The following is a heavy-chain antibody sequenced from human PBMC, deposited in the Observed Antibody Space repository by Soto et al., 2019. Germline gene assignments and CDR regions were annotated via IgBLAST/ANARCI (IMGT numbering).Heavy chain of an antibody. Sequence: GGSLRLSCAASGFTFSSYGMHWVRQAPGKGLEWVAVISYDGSNKYYADSVKGRFTISTDNSKNTLYLQMNSLRAEDTAVYYCAKRGAFDIWGQGTIVTVSS. J-gene: IGHJ3*02. CDR3: AKRGAFDI. CDR2: ISYDGSNK. CDR1: GFTFSSYG. V-gene: IGHV3-30*18.